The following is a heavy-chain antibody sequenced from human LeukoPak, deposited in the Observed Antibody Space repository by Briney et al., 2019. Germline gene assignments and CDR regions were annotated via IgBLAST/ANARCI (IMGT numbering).Heavy chain of an antibody. CDR1: GYTFTIYG. J-gene: IGHJ3*02. V-gene: IGHV1-18*01. D-gene: IGHD3-10*01. CDR3: ARNTYYYGSGSYQDAFDI. Sequence: ASVKVSCKASGYTFTIYGISWVRQAPGQGLEWMGWMSTYNGNTNYAQKLQGRVTMTTETSTSAAYMELRSLRSEDTAVYYCARNTYYYGSGSYQDAFDIWGQGTMVTVSS. CDR2: MSTYNGNT.